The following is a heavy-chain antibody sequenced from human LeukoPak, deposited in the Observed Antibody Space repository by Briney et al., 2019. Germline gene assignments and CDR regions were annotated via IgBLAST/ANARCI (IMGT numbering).Heavy chain of an antibody. CDR3: AKDLSYSSSIGAFDI. J-gene: IGHJ3*02. D-gene: IGHD6-13*01. V-gene: IGHV3-23*01. Sequence: TGGSLRLSCAASGFTFSSYGMSWVRQAPGKGLEWVSAISGSGGSTYYADSVKGRFTISRDNSKNTLYLQMNSLRAEDTAVYYCAKDLSYSSSIGAFDIWGQGTMVTVSS. CDR2: ISGSGGST. CDR1: GFTFSSYG.